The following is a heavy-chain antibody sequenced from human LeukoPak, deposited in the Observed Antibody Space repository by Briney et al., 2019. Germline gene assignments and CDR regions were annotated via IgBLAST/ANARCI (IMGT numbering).Heavy chain of an antibody. Sequence: ASVKVSCKVSGYTLTELSMHWVRQALGKGLEWMGGFDPEDGATIFAQKFQGRVTMTEDTSTDTAYMELSSLRSEDTAVYYCATNLATVVTPAYYWGQGTLVTVSS. CDR3: ATNLATVVTPAYY. CDR1: GYTLTELS. CDR2: FDPEDGAT. D-gene: IGHD4-23*01. V-gene: IGHV1-24*01. J-gene: IGHJ4*02.